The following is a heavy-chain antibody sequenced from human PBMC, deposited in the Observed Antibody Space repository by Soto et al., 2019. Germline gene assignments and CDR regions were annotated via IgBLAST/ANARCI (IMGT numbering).Heavy chain of an antibody. CDR2: FDPEDGET. D-gene: IGHD2-2*01. J-gene: IGHJ6*02. CDR3: ATGGRSVPAASKIQYYYYYGMDV. V-gene: IGHV1-24*01. Sequence: ASVKVSCKVSEYTLTELSMHWVRQAPGKGLEWMGGFDPEDGETIYAQKFQGRVTMTEDTSTDTAYMELSSLRSEDTAVYYCATGGRSVPAASKIQYYYYYGMDVWGQGTTVTVSS. CDR1: EYTLTELS.